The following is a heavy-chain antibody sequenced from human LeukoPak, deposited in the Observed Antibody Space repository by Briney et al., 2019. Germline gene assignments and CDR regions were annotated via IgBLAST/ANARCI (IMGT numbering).Heavy chain of an antibody. CDR1: GFTFSSYE. CDR2: ISSNGGTT. V-gene: IGHV3-48*03. CDR3: ARVRSHYFDY. J-gene: IGHJ4*02. Sequence: PGGSLRLSCAASGFTFSSYEMNWVRQAPGKGLEWVSYISSNGGTTYYADSVKGRFTISRDNAKNSLYLQMNSLRAEDTAVYYCARVRSHYFDYWGQGTLVAASS.